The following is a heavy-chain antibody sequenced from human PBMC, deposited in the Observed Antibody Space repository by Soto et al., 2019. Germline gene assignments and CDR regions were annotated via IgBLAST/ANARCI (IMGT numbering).Heavy chain of an antibody. V-gene: IGHV1-69*01. J-gene: IGHJ6*02. CDR1: GGTFSSYA. CDR3: ARYCGGDCYSARRDYYYYYGMAV. Sequence: QVQLVQSGAEVKKPGSSVKVSCKASGGTFSSYAISWVRQAPGQGLEWMGGIIPIFGTANYAQKFQGRVTITEDESTSTAYMELSSSRSEDTAVYYCARYCGGDCYSARRDYYYYYGMAVWGQGTTVTVSS. CDR2: IIPIFGTA. D-gene: IGHD2-21*02.